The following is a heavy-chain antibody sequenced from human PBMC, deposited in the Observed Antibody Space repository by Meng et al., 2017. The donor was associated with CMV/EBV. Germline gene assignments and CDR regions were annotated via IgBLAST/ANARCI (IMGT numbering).Heavy chain of an antibody. Sequence: ASVKVSCKASGYTFTSYGLSWVRQAPGQGLEWMGWISAYNGNTKYAQKFQGRVTLTTDTSTSTAYMEVRSLRSDDTAVYYCARDLGSLFCGRECYVDYWGQGTLVTVSS. CDR2: ISAYNGNT. CDR1: GYTFTSYG. J-gene: IGHJ4*02. CDR3: ARDLGSLFCGRECYVDY. V-gene: IGHV1-18*01. D-gene: IGHD2-21*01.